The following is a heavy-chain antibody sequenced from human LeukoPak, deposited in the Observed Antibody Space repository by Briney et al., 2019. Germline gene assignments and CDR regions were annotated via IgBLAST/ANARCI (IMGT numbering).Heavy chain of an antibody. V-gene: IGHV1-24*01. CDR1: GYTLTELS. D-gene: IGHD4-11*01. J-gene: IGHJ3*02. CDR2: FDPEDDET. Sequence: ASVKVSCKVSGYTLTELSMHWLRQAPGKGLEWMGGFDPEDDETIYAQKFQGRVTMTEDTSTDTAYMELSSLRSEDTAVYYCATGLPRPVHAFDIWGQGTMVTVSS. CDR3: ATGLPRPVHAFDI.